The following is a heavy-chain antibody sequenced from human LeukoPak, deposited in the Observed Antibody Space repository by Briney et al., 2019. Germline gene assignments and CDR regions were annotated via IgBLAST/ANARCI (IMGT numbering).Heavy chain of an antibody. CDR2: IYYSGST. V-gene: IGHV4-39*07. D-gene: IGHD2-21*02. CDR3: ARDVPSDYYFDY. CDR1: GGSISSSSYY. J-gene: IGHJ4*02. Sequence: SETLSLTCTVSGGSISSSSYYWGWIRQPPGKGLEWIGSIYYSGSTYYNPSLKSRVTISVDTSKNQFSLKLSSVTAADTAVYYCARDVPSDYYFDYWGQGTLVTVSS.